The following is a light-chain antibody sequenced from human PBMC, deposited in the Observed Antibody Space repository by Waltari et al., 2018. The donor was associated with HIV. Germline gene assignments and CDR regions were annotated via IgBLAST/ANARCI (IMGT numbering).Light chain of an antibody. J-gene: IGLJ3*02. Sequence: HSALTQPASVSGSPGQSITISCTGPTSDFDTFAFVSWYPQSPGRAPKLFIFEVYFRPSGFSHRCSGSKSGDTASLTISALRAEGEADYFCSSYSARGFVAFGGGTKVTVL. CDR1: TSDFDTFAF. V-gene: IGLV2-14*01. CDR3: SSYSARGFVA. CDR2: EVY.